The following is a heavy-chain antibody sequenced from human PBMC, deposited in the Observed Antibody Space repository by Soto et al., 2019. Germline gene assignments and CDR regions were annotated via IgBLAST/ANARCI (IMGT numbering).Heavy chain of an antibody. V-gene: IGHV4-4*02. CDR3: ARCLHCSNGGRFDP. D-gene: IGHD2-8*01. Sequence: SETLSLTCAVSGVSISSTNWWTWVRQAPGKGLEWIGEMWPSGGTIYNPSLQNRVTISVDISKNHLSLTLPSVIAADTAIYYCARCLHCSNGGRFDPWGQGALVTVSS. CDR2: MWPSGGT. J-gene: IGHJ5*02. CDR1: GVSISSTNW.